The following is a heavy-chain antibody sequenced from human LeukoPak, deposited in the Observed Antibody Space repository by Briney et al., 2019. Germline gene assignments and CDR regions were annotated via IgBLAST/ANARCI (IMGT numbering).Heavy chain of an antibody. D-gene: IGHD1-26*01. V-gene: IGHV4-4*07. CDR1: GDSISTYY. J-gene: IGHJ4*02. CDR2: ISTSGST. CDR3: AGGGSGSYSAFDF. Sequence: PSETLSLTCTVSGDSISTYYWTWIRQPAGKGLEWIGRISTSGSTNYNPSLKSRVTMSVDTSKNQFSLKLSSVTAADTAVYYCAGGGSGSYSAFDFWGQGTLVTVSS.